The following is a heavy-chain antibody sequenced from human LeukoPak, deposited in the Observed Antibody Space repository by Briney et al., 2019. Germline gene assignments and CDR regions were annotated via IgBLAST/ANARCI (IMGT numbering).Heavy chain of an antibody. Sequence: GASVKVSCKTSGHTFTAYYMHWVRQAPGQGPERMGWINPNSGDTHYARKFHGRVTMTRDTSISTAYMDLSSLTSDDTAIYYCARDRGTNVVFDHWGQGTLVTVSS. CDR2: INPNSGDT. J-gene: IGHJ4*02. V-gene: IGHV1-2*02. CDR1: GHTFTAYY. D-gene: IGHD1-14*01. CDR3: ARDRGTNVVFDH.